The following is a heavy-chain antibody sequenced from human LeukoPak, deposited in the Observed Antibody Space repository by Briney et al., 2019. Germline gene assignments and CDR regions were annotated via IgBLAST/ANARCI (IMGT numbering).Heavy chain of an antibody. Sequence: SETLSLTCTVSGGSISGSSYYWGWIRQPPGKGLEWIGSIYYSGSTYYNPSLKSRVTISVDTSKNQFSLKLSSVTAADTAVYYCARLGDYFGSTGQIDYWGQGTLVTVSS. CDR1: GGSISGSSYY. CDR3: ARLGDYFGSTGQIDY. V-gene: IGHV4-39*01. CDR2: IYYSGST. D-gene: IGHD4-17*01. J-gene: IGHJ4*02.